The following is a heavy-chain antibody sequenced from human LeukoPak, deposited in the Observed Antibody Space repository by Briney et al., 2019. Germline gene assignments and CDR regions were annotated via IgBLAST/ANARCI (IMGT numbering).Heavy chain of an antibody. V-gene: IGHV3-73*01. J-gene: IGHJ6*02. D-gene: IGHD6-19*01. CDR2: IRSKANSYAT. CDR3: TSLGGSGWPSGMDV. CDR1: GFTSSGSA. Sequence: GGSLRLSCAASGFTSSGSAMHWVRQASGKGLEWVGRIRSKANSYATAYAASVKGRFTISRDDSKNTAYLQMNSLKTEDTAVYYCTSLGGSGWPSGMDVWGQGTTVTVSS.